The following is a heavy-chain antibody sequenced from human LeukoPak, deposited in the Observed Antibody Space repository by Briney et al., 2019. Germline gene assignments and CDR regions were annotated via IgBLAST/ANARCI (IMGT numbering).Heavy chain of an antibody. CDR3: AREHWAFDI. CDR2: ISYDGSNK. Sequence: PGRSLRLSCVASGFTFSSYAMHWVRQAPGKGLEWVAVISYDGSNKYYADSVKGRFTISRDNSKNTLYLQMNSLRAEDTAVYYCAREHWAFDIRGQGTMVTVSS. CDR1: GFTFSSYA. J-gene: IGHJ3*02. V-gene: IGHV3-30*04.